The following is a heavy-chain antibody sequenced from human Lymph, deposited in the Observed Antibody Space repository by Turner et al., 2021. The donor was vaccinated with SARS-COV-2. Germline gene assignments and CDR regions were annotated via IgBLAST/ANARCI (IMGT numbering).Heavy chain of an antibody. Sequence: QVQLVESGGGVVQPGRSLRLSCAASGFTLSSYGMHWVRQAPGKGLEWVAVIWYDGSNKYYADSVKGRFTISRDNSKNTLYLQMNSLRADDTAVYYCARVLPYGDYFDYWGQGTLVTVSS. V-gene: IGHV3-33*01. CDR3: ARVLPYGDYFDY. D-gene: IGHD4-17*01. CDR2: IWYDGSNK. J-gene: IGHJ4*02. CDR1: GFTLSSYG.